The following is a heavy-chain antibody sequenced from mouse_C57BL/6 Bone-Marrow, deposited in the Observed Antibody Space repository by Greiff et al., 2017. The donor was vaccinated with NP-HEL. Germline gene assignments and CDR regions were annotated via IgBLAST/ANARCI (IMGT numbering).Heavy chain of an antibody. CDR2: IDPENGDT. Sequence: VQLQQSGAELVRPGASVKLSCTASGFNIKDDYMHWVKQRPEQGLEWIGWIDPENGDTECASKFQGKATITADTSSNTAYLQLSSLTSEDTAVYYCTTYYYGSSFDYWGQGTSVTVSS. CDR1: GFNIKDDY. V-gene: IGHV14-4*01. J-gene: IGHJ4*01. CDR3: TTYYYGSSFDY. D-gene: IGHD1-1*01.